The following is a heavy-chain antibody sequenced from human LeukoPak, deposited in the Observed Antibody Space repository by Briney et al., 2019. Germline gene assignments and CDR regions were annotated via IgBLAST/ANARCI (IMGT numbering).Heavy chain of an antibody. CDR1: VFTLDDYG. D-gene: IGHD3-10*01. J-gene: IGHJ4*02. CDR3: ARRGIRGVITFDY. Sequence: PGGSLRLSCAASVFTLDDYGMSWVRQAPGKGLEWVSGIYWNGGSTGYADSVKGRFTISRDNAKNSLYLQTNSLRAEDTALYYCARRGIRGVITFDYWGQGTLVTVSS. V-gene: IGHV3-20*04. CDR2: IYWNGGST.